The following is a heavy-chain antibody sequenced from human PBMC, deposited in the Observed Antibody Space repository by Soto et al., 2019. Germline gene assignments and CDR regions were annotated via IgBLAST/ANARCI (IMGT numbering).Heavy chain of an antibody. V-gene: IGHV3-23*01. CDR1: GFTFSSYA. CDR3: AKLTDRAATWLSEFDF. Sequence: PVGSLRLSCAASGFTFSSYAMSWVRQAPGRGLEWVSAFGGSGSNTYYTGSVQGRFTISRDNSKNTLYLQMNSLRAEDTAVYYCAKLTDRAATWLSEFDFWGQGTLVTVSS. CDR2: FGGSGSNT. J-gene: IGHJ4*02. D-gene: IGHD1-26*01.